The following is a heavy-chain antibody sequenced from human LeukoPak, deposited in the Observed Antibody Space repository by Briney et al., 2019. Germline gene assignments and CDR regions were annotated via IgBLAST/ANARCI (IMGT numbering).Heavy chain of an antibody. CDR3: ARGTGQIGYNWFDP. CDR1: GGTFSSYA. Sequence: SVKVSYKASGGTFSSYAISWVRQAPGQGLEWMGGIIPIFGTANYAQKFQGRVTITTDESTSTAYMELSSLRSEDTAVYYCARGTGQIGYNWFDPWGQGTLVTVSS. V-gene: IGHV1-69*05. CDR2: IIPIFGTA. J-gene: IGHJ5*02. D-gene: IGHD1-14*01.